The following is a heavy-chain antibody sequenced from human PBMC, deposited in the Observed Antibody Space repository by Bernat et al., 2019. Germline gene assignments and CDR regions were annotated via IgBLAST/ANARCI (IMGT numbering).Heavy chain of an antibody. V-gene: IGHV4-31*03. CDR2: IYYSGST. D-gene: IGHD5-18*01. CDR3: ARWTRGGTANTKFDP. CDR1: GGSISSGGYY. Sequence: QVQLQESGPGLVKPSQTLSLTCTVSGGSISSGGYYWSWIRQHPGKGLEWIGYIYYSGSTYYNPSLKSRVTISVDTSKNQFSLKLSSVTAADTAVYYRARWTRGGTANTKFDPWGQGTLVTVSS. J-gene: IGHJ5*02.